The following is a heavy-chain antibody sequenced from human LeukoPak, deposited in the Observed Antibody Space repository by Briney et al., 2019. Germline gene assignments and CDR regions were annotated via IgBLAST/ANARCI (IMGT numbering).Heavy chain of an antibody. V-gene: IGHV4-34*01. CDR2: INHSGST. D-gene: IGHD3-9*01. J-gene: IGHJ3*02. CDR1: GGSFSGYY. CDR3: ARVGDILAGYYRPDAFDI. Sequence: PSETLSLTCAVYGGSFSGYYWSWLRQPPGKGLEWIGEINHSGSTNYNPSLKSRVTISVDTSKNQFSLKLSSVTAADTAVYYCARVGDILAGYYRPDAFDIWGQGTMVTVSS.